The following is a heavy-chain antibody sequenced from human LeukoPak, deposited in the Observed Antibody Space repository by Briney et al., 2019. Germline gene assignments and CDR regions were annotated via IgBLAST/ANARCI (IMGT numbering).Heavy chain of an antibody. J-gene: IGHJ6*01. CDR2: ISSSISYI. CDR1: GFILSRHS. V-gene: IGHV3-21*01. Sequence: AGSLTLSCPPSGFILSRHSMNWVRQDPGDAREWAASISSSISYIYHADSVKGRFTISRDNAKNSLYLQMNSLRAEDTAVYYCARDRGGWDGLDYYYGMEVWGKGETFTVSS. D-gene: IGHD6-19*01. CDR3: ARDRGGWDGLDYYYGMEV.